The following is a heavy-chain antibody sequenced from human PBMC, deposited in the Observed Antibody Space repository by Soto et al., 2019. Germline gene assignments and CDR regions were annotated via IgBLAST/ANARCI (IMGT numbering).Heavy chain of an antibody. J-gene: IGHJ4*01. D-gene: IGHD3-10*01. CDR1: GFTFSNYG. Sequence: QVQLVASGGGVVQPGRSMRLSCAASGFTFSNYGMHWVRPAPGKGLEWVAVIWYDGSNKYYAGSVKGRFTISRDNSKNTLYVRLNSLRAEDTAIYYCARDPSHGSGSYLDYWGHGTLVTVSS. CDR3: ARDPSHGSGSYLDY. CDR2: IWYDGSNK. V-gene: IGHV3-33*01.